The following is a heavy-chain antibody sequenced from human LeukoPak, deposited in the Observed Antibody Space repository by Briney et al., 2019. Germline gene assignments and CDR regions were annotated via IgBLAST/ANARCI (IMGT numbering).Heavy chain of an antibody. D-gene: IGHD3-9*01. J-gene: IGHJ6*03. Sequence: GGSLRLSCAASGFTFSSYSMNWVRQAPGKGLEWVSSISGSSSYIYYGDSVKGRCTISRDNAKKSVYLQMNSLRAEDTAVYYCARDGAYYDILTGYSVRPYYYYYMDVWGKGTTVTISS. V-gene: IGHV3-21*01. CDR3: ARDGAYYDILTGYSVRPYYYYYMDV. CDR2: ISGSSSYI. CDR1: GFTFSSYS.